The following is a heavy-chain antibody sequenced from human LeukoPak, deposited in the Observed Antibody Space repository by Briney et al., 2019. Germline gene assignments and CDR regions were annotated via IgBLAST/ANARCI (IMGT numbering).Heavy chain of an antibody. D-gene: IGHD6-13*01. J-gene: IGHJ5*02. V-gene: IGHV4-34*01. CDR1: GGAFSGYY. CDR3: ARLSAPRYSSSWYAKGWFDP. Sequence: SETQSLTCAVYGGAFSGYYWSWIRQPPGKGLEWIGEINHSGSTNDNPSLKSRVTISVDTSKNQFSLKLSSVTAADTAVYYCARLSAPRYSSSWYAKGWFDPWGQGTLVTVSS. CDR2: INHSGST.